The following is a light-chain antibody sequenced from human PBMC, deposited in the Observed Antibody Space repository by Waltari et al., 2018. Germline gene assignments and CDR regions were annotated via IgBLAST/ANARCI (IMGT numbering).Light chain of an antibody. CDR2: DVS. J-gene: IGLJ1*01. Sequence: QSALTQPASVSGSPGQSITISCTGTSSDVGGYNYVSWYQQHPGKAPKLMIYDVSNRPSGFSNRFSGSKSGNTASLTISGLQAEDEADYYCSSYTSSSIPYVFGTGTKVTVL. CDR1: SSDVGGYNY. CDR3: SSYTSSSIPYV. V-gene: IGLV2-14*03.